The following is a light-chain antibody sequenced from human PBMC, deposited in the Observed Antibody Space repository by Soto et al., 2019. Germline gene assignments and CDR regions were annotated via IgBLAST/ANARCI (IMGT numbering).Light chain of an antibody. J-gene: IGKJ1*01. V-gene: IGKV3-20*01. CDR1: QSVSNNY. CDR2: GAS. Sequence: EIGLTQSPATLSLTPRERATLSCSVSQSVSNNYLAWYQQQPGQPPRLLISGASNRATGIPDRFSGSGSGADFTLTSSRLEPEDFAVYYCQQYGSSGTFGQGTKVDIK. CDR3: QQYGSSGT.